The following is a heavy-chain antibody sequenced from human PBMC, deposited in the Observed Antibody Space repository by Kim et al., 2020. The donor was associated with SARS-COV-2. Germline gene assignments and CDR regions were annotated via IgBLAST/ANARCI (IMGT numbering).Heavy chain of an antibody. D-gene: IGHD1-1*01. J-gene: IGHJ3*02. CDR3: AKGGPVGTTAFDI. Sequence: AASVKGRFTISSDNAKNTLYLQMNSLRAEDAAVYYCAKGGPVGTTAFDIWGQGTMVTVSS. V-gene: IGHV3-74*01.